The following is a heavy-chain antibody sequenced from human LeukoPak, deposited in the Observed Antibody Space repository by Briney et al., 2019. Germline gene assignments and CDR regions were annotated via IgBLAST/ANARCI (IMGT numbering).Heavy chain of an antibody. J-gene: IGHJ5*02. Sequence: ASVKVSCKASGYTFTSYAMHWVRQAPGQRLEWMGWINAYNGNTNYAQKLQGRVTMTTDTSTSTAYMELRSLRSDDTAVYYCARVLSDYGDSDWFDPWGQGTLVTVSS. CDR2: INAYNGNT. D-gene: IGHD4-17*01. V-gene: IGHV1-18*01. CDR1: GYTFTSYA. CDR3: ARVLSDYGDSDWFDP.